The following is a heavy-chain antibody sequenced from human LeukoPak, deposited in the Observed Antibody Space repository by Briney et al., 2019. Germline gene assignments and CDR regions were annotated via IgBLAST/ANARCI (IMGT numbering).Heavy chain of an antibody. CDR3: AKGMGNWFDP. CDR1: GFTFSSSV. J-gene: IGHJ5*02. V-gene: IGHV3-30*18. CDR2: ISSDGSNK. D-gene: IGHD5-24*01. Sequence: PGGSLRLSCAASGFTFSSSVMHWVRQAPGKGLEWVAVISSDGSNKYYADSVQGRFTISRDNSENTVYLQMNSLRAEDTAVYYCAKGMGNWFDPWGQGTLVTVSS.